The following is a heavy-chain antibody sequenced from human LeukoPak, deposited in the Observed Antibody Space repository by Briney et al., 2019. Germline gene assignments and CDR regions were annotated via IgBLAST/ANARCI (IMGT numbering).Heavy chain of an antibody. D-gene: IGHD2-2*01. V-gene: IGHV4-39*01. CDR3: ARHADIVVVPAVNFDY. CDR1: GGSISSSSYY. Sequence: SETLSLTCTVSGGSISSSSYYWGWIRQPPGKGLEWIGSIYYSGSTYYNPSLKSRVTISVDTSKNQFSLKLSSVTAADTAVYYCARHADIVVVPAVNFDYWGQGTLVTVSS. CDR2: IYYSGST. J-gene: IGHJ4*02.